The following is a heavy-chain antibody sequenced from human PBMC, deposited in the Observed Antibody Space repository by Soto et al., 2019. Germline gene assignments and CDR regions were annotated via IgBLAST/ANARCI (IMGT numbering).Heavy chain of an antibody. CDR1: GYSFSKSW. CDR2: IYPSDSQT. Sequence: EVQLVQSGVEVKKPGESLKISCEGLGYSFSKSWIAWVRQKPEKGLEWMGIIYPSDSQTRQSPSFRGQVTLSADKSTSTASLQWSSLRASDTAIYYCARGTASGALYFDLWGRGTLVIVSA. D-gene: IGHD1-1*01. CDR3: ARGTASGALYFDL. V-gene: IGHV5-51*01. J-gene: IGHJ2*01.